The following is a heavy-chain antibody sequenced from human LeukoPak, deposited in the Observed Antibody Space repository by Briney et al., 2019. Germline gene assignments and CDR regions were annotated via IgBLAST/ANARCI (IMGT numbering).Heavy chain of an antibody. CDR3: ARDVGGLQNC. J-gene: IGHJ4*02. CDR2: ISSSGSTI. Sequence: PGGSLRLSCAASGFTFSSYEMNWVRQAPGKGLEWVSYISSSGSTIYYADSVKGRFTISRDNAKNSLYLQMNSLGAGDTAVYYCARDVGGLQNCWGQGTLVTVSS. D-gene: IGHD3-16*01. CDR1: GFTFSSYE. V-gene: IGHV3-48*03.